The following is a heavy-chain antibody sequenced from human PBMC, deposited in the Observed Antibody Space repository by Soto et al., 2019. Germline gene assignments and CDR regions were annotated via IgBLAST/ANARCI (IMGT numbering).Heavy chain of an antibody. J-gene: IGHJ4*02. CDR1: GFTFSSYS. CDR2: ISSSSSYI. CDR3: ARDPNDPGPFDY. Sequence: GGSLRLSCAASGFTFSSYSMNWVRQAPGKGLEWVSSISSSSSYIYYADSVKGRFTISRDNAKNSLYLQMNSLRAEDPAVYYCARDPNDPGPFDYWGQGTLVTVSS. V-gene: IGHV3-21*01.